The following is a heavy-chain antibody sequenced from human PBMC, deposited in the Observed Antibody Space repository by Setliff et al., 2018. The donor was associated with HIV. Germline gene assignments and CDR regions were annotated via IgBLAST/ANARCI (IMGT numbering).Heavy chain of an antibody. CDR2: INPNSGGT. CDR1: GYTFTGYY. J-gene: IGHJ3*02. D-gene: IGHD1-26*01. V-gene: IGHV1-2*06. Sequence: ASVKVSCKASGYTFTGYYMHWVRQTPGQGLEWMGRINPNSGGTNYPQKFQGRVTMTRDTSISTVYMELSRLRSDDTAVYYCARGTRVGANDAFDIWGQGTMVTVSS. CDR3: ARGTRVGANDAFDI.